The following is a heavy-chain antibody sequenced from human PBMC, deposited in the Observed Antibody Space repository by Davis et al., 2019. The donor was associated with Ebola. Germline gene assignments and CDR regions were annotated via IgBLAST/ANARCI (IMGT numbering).Heavy chain of an antibody. CDR1: GLTSSGFA. J-gene: IGHJ3*02. D-gene: IGHD1-1*01. CDR3: ASPQGNGNERDALDI. Sequence: PGGSLRLSCAASGLTSSGFAMYWVRQAPGRGLEWVAATRGSGMTTYYADSVKGRFTISRDNSKKTLYLKMNSLRGKDTAMYYCASPQGNGNERDALDIWGRGKMVTVSS. CDR2: TRGSGMTT. V-gene: IGHV3-23*01.